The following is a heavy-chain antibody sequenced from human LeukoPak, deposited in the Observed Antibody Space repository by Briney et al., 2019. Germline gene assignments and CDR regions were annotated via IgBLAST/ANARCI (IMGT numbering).Heavy chain of an antibody. V-gene: IGHV4-34*01. CDR3: ARPPWNFDY. CDR2: INHSGST. J-gene: IGHJ4*02. CDR1: GGSFSGYY. Sequence: SETLSLTCAVYGGSFSGYYWSWIRQPPGKGLEWIGEINHSGSTNYNPSLKSRVTISVDTSKNQFSLKLSSVTAADTAVYYCARPPWNFDYWGQGTLVTVSS.